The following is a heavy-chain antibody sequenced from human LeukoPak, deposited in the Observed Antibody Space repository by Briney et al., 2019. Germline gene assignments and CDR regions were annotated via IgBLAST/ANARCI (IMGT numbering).Heavy chain of an antibody. D-gene: IGHD4-17*01. J-gene: IGHJ4*02. V-gene: IGHV3-48*04. CDR3: ARVQTTVTTLDY. CDR2: ISSSGSTR. CDR1: ELTFSSYG. Sequence: GGSLRLSCAASELTFSSYGMIWVRQAPGKGLEWVSYISSSGSTRYYADSVKGRFTISRDNAKNSLYLQMNSLRAEDTAVYYCARVQTTVTTLDYWGQGTLVTVSS.